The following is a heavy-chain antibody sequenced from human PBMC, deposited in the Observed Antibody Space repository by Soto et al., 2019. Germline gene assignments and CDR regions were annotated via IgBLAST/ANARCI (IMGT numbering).Heavy chain of an antibody. D-gene: IGHD2-15*01. CDR1: GGTFSSYT. CDR2: IIPILGIA. J-gene: IGHJ4*02. CDR3: ARYCSGGSCYWMGDY. V-gene: IGHV1-69*02. Sequence: ASVKVSCKASGGTFSSYTISWVRQAPGQGLEWMGRIIPILGIANYAQKFQGRVTITADKSTSTAYMELSSLRSEDTAVYYCARYCSGGSCYWMGDYWGQGTLVTVSS.